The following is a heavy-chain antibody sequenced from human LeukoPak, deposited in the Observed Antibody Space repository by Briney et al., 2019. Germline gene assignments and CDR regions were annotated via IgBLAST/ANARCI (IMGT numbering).Heavy chain of an antibody. D-gene: IGHD6-19*01. CDR2: INHSGST. J-gene: IGHJ4*02. CDR3: ARGLGGSSGWYANY. V-gene: IGHV4-34*01. CDR1: GGSFSGYY. Sequence: SETLSLTCAVYGGSFSGYYWSWIRQPPGEGLEWIGEINHSGSTNYNPSLKSRVTISVDTSKNQFSLKLSSVTAADTAVYYCARGLGGSSGWYANYWGQGTLVTVSS.